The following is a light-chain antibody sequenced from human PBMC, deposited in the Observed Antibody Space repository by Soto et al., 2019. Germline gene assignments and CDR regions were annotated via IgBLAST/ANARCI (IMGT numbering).Light chain of an antibody. V-gene: IGKV1-27*01. CDR2: AAS. Sequence: DIQMTQSPSSLSASVGDRVTITCRASQGISNYLAWYQQKPGKVPKLLIYAASTLQSGVPSRFSGSGSGTDFTLTISSLQPEDVATYYCQKSNSAPSFTFGPGTKVYIK. CDR3: QKSNSAPSFT. CDR1: QGISNY. J-gene: IGKJ3*01.